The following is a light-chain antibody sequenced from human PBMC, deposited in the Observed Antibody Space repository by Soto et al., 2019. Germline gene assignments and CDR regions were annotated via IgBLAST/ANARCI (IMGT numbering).Light chain of an antibody. CDR2: AAS. J-gene: IGKJ5*01. Sequence: TQSPSTLSLSPGERATISCRASQSISRYIAWYQQKPGQAPRLLIYAASNWPTGIPSRFSGSGSGTDFTLTISSLQPEDFAAYYCQQRYSSPITFGQGTRLEIK. CDR3: QQRYSSPIT. V-gene: IGKV3-11*01. CDR1: QSISRY.